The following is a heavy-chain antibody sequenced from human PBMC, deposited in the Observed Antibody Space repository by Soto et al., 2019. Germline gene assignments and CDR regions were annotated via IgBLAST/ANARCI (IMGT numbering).Heavy chain of an antibody. CDR3: TTLYQGISN. J-gene: IGHJ4*02. D-gene: IGHD1-20*01. V-gene: IGHV3-15*01. CDR2: IKSKTDAETT. CDR1: GFTFSNAW. Sequence: GGSLRLSCAASGFTFSNAWMSWVRQTPGKGLEWVGRIKSKTDAETTDYAAPVKGRFTISRDDSKNALYLQMNSLKTEDTAVYYCTTLYQGISNWGQGTLVTVSS.